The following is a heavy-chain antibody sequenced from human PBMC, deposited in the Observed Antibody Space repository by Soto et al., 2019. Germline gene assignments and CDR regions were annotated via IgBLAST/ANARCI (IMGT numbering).Heavy chain of an antibody. CDR3: ARVTHILNVPESLDS. J-gene: IGHJ4*02. CDR2: MNPNSDNT. Sequence: QVQPVQSGAEVRKPGAAVKVSCKASGYTFTSYDINWLRQTTGEGLVWMGWMNPNSDNTTYAPKSQGRATMTRDTSTTTAYTELRSLTSDDTAVYYGARVTHILNVPESLDSWGQGTLVTVSS. D-gene: IGHD2-21*01. CDR1: GYTFTSYD. V-gene: IGHV1-8*01.